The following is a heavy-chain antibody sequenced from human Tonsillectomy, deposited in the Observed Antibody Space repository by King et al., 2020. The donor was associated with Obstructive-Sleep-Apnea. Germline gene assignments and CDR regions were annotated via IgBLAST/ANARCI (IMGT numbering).Heavy chain of an antibody. CDR2: IGTAGDT. V-gene: IGHV3-13*01. J-gene: IGHJ4*02. CDR1: GFTFSSYD. CDR3: ARGYGDYGDGFDY. D-gene: IGHD4-17*01. Sequence: VQLVESGGGLVQPGGSLRLSCAASGFTFSSYDMHWVRHATGKGLEWVSAIGTAGDTYYPGSVKGRFTISRENAKNSLYLQMNSLRAGDTAVYYCARGYGDYGDGFDYWGQGTLVTVSS.